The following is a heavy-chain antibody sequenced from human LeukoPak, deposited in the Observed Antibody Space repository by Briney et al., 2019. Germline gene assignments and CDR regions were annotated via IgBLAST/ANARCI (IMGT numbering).Heavy chain of an antibody. Sequence: ASVKVSCKASGYTFTGYYMHWVRQAPGQGLEWMGWINPNSGGTKFAQKFQGRVTMTRDTSISTAYMELSRLRSDDTALYYCADEFGLKWLADWGQGTLVTVSS. CDR3: ADEFGLKWLAD. V-gene: IGHV1-2*02. CDR1: GYTFTGYY. D-gene: IGHD6-19*01. J-gene: IGHJ4*02. CDR2: INPNSGGT.